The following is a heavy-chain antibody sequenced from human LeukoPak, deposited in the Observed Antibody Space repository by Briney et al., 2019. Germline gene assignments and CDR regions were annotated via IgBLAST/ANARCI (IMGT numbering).Heavy chain of an antibody. J-gene: IGHJ6*02. D-gene: IGHD2-15*01. Sequence: PSETLSLTCTVSGGSFNNYYWSWIRQPPGKGLEWIGYIYYSGSTNYNPSLKSRVTISVDTSKNQFSLKLSSVTAADTAVYYCARHMGYCSGGSCQPLYYYYGMDVWGQGTTVTVSS. CDR1: GGSFNNYY. V-gene: IGHV4-59*08. CDR3: ARHMGYCSGGSCQPLYYYYGMDV. CDR2: IYYSGST.